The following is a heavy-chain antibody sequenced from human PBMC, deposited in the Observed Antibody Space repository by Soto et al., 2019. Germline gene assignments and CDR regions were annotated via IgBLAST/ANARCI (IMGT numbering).Heavy chain of an antibody. CDR1: GGSISSYY. CDR3: ARAPPRYCGGACYLFDY. V-gene: IGHV4-4*07. Sequence: QVQLQESGPGLVKPSETLSLTCTVSGGSISSYYWSWIRQPAGKGLEWIGRIYTSGSTNYNPSLKSRVTMSVDTSKSQFSLKLSSVTATDTAVYYCARAPPRYCGGACYLFDYWGQGTLVTVSS. CDR2: IYTSGST. J-gene: IGHJ4*02. D-gene: IGHD2-21*02.